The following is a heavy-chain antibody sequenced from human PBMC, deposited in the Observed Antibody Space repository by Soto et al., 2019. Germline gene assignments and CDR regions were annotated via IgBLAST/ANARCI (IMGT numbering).Heavy chain of an antibody. Sequence: QVQLQQWGAGLLKPSETLSLTCAVSGGSLSNYYWSWIRQPPGKGLEWIGEIYHSGSTNYNPSLKSRVTISVDTSKMQSYLKLSSVTAADTAVYYCATTKIYFFQRGRSHHVPLGFWGQGTLVTVSS. CDR2: IYHSGST. CDR3: ATTKIYFFQRGRSHHVPLGF. J-gene: IGHJ4*02. D-gene: IGHD1-1*01. V-gene: IGHV4-34*02. CDR1: GGSLSNYY.